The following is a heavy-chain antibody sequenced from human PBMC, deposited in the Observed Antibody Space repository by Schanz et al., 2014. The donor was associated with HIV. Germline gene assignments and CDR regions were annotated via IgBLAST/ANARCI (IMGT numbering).Heavy chain of an antibody. Sequence: VQLVESGGGVVQPGRSLRLSCAASGFTFSSFTMNWVRQVPGKGLQWVAYISSGSSTIYYSDSVKGRFTISRDNAKNSLYLQMNSLTDEDTAIYYCARGRRRQQMDGGLDHWGQGTLVTVSS. V-gene: IGHV3-48*02. CDR2: ISSGSSTI. J-gene: IGHJ4*02. CDR3: ARGRRRQQMDGGLDH. D-gene: IGHD6-13*01. CDR1: GFTFSSFT.